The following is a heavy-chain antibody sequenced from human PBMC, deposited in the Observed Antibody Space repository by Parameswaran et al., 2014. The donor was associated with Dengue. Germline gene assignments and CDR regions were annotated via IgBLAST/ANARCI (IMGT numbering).Heavy chain of an antibody. V-gene: IGHV4-34*01. Sequence: RWIRQPPGKGLEWIGEINHSGSTNYNPSLKSRVTISVDTSKNQFSLKLSSVTAADTAVYYCARALVDHTIFGVVSKYYFDYWGQGTLVTVSS. D-gene: IGHD3-3*01. J-gene: IGHJ4*02. CDR3: ARALVDHTIFGVVSKYYFDY. CDR2: INHSGST.